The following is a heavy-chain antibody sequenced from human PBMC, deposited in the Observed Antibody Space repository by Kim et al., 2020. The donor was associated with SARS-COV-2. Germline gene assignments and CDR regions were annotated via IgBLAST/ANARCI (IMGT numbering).Heavy chain of an antibody. D-gene: IGHD3-10*01. J-gene: IGHJ4*02. CDR3: ARDAIMVRGVIMDY. V-gene: IGHV3-21*01. Sequence: GGSLRLSCAASGFTFSSYSMNWVRQAPGKGLEWVSSISSSSSSYIYYADSVKGRFTISRDNAKNSLYLQMNSLRAEDTAVYYCARDAIMVRGVIMDYWGQGTLVTVSS. CDR1: GFTFSSYS. CDR2: ISSSSSSYI.